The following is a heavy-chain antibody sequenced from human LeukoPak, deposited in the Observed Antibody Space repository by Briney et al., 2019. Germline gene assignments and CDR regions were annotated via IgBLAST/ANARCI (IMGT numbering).Heavy chain of an antibody. CDR1: GGSISSYY. CDR3: ARGLPGYSGGDDAFDV. CDR2: IYYSGST. Sequence: PSETLSLTCTVSGGSISSYYWSWIRQPPGKGLEWIGYIYYSGSTNYNPSLKSRLTISLDTSKNQFSLKLTSVTAADTALYYCARGLPGYSGGDDAFDVWGQGTVVIVS. D-gene: IGHD6-19*01. J-gene: IGHJ3*01. V-gene: IGHV4-59*01.